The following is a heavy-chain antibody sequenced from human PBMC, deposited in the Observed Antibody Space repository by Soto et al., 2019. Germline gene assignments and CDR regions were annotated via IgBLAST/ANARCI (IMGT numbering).Heavy chain of an antibody. CDR1: GFSLSTSGVG. CDR2: IYWDDDK. J-gene: IGHJ4*02. CDR3: AHRRYSGYDFDY. V-gene: IGHV2-5*02. Sequence: QITLKESGPTLVKPTQTLTLTCSFSGFSLSTSGVGVGWILQPPGKALEWLALIYWDDDKRYSPSLKSRLTITKDTSKHQMVLTMPTMDPVDTATYYCAHRRYSGYDFDYWGQGTLVIVSS. D-gene: IGHD5-12*01.